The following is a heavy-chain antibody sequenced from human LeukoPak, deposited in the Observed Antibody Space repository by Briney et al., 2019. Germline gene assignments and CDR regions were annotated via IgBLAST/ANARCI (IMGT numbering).Heavy chain of an antibody. CDR3: ARKVVAYDAFDI. D-gene: IGHD3-22*01. J-gene: IGHJ3*02. V-gene: IGHV3-13*01. CDR1: GFTFSSYD. Sequence: PGGSLRLSCAASGFTFSSYDMHWVRHATGKGLEWVSAIGTAGDTYYPGSVKGRFTISRENAKNSLYLQMNSLRAGDTAVYYCARKVVAYDAFDIWGQGTMVTVSS. CDR2: IGTAGDT.